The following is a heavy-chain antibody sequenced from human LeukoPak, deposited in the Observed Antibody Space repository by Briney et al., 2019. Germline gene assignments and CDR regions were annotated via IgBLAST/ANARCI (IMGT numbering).Heavy chain of an antibody. CDR3: ARDRRAVPYAKYSGLDV. J-gene: IGHJ6*02. Sequence: GGSLRLSCAASGFTFSTSGMNWVRQAPGRGLEWVSYIAIGSSPVYYADSVKGQFTSSRDNAKNSLYLQMNSLRAEDTALYHCARDRRAVPYAKYSGLDVWGQGTTVTVSS. D-gene: IGHD2-2*01. V-gene: IGHV3-48*01. CDR1: GFTFSTSG. CDR2: IAIGSSPV.